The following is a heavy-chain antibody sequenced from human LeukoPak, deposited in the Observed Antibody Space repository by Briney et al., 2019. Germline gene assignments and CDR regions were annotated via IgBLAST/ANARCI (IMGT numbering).Heavy chain of an antibody. V-gene: IGHV4-31*03. CDR1: GGSISSGGYY. D-gene: IGHD5-18*01. J-gene: IGHJ4*02. CDR3: AKDLAHSYGYGY. Sequence: SETLSLTCTVSGGSISSGGYYWSWIRQHPGKGLEWIGYIYYSGSTYYNPSLKSRVTISVDKSKNQFSLKLSSVTAADTAVYYCAKDLAHSYGYGYWGQGTLVTVSS. CDR2: IYYSGST.